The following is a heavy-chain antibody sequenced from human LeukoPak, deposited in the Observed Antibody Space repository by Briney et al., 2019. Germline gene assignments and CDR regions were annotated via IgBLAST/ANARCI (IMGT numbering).Heavy chain of an antibody. D-gene: IGHD3-9*01. V-gene: IGHV4-39*01. J-gene: IGHJ4*02. Sequence: SETLSLTCTVSGGSIRSSYYYWGWIRQPPGKGLEWIGSIYDSGSTYYNPSLKSRVTISVGTSKNQFSLKLNSVTAADTAVYYCARRPRNDILTGTPFDYWGQGILVTVSS. CDR1: GGSIRSSYYY. CDR3: ARRPRNDILTGTPFDY. CDR2: IYDSGST.